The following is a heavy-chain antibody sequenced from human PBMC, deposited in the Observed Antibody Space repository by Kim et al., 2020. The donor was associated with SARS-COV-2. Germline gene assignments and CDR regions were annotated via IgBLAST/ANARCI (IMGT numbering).Heavy chain of an antibody. Sequence: AQKFQGRVTMTRDTSASTVYMELSSLRSEDTAVYYCARGAPTVTFHFDYWGQGTLVTVSS. V-gene: IGHV1-46*01. D-gene: IGHD4-17*01. CDR3: ARGAPTVTFHFDY. J-gene: IGHJ4*02.